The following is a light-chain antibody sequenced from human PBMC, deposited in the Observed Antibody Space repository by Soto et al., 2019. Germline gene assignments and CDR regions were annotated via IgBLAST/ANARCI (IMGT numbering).Light chain of an antibody. CDR1: QSVGKY. CDR2: DAS. Sequence: IVLTQSPATLSLSPGERATLSCRASQSVGKYLVWYQQKPGQAPRLPIYDASNRATGIPARFSGSGSGTDFTLTISSLEPEDFAVYYCQQRGNRPPWTFGQGTKVDIK. CDR3: QQRGNRPPWT. V-gene: IGKV3-11*01. J-gene: IGKJ1*01.